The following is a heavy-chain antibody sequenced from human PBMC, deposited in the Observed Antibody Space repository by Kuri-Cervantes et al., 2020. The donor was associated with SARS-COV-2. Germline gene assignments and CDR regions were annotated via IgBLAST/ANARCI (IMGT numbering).Heavy chain of an antibody. D-gene: IGHD3-9*01. Sequence: GESLKISCAAPGFTFSSYWMHWVRQAPGKGLVWVSRINSDGSSTSYADSVKGRFTISRDNAKNTLYLQMNSLRAEDTAVYYCARGPYYDILTGYYTRRHYYGMDVWGQGTTVTVSS. CDR2: INSDGSST. CDR1: GFTFSSYW. J-gene: IGHJ6*02. V-gene: IGHV3-74*01. CDR3: ARGPYYDILTGYYTRRHYYGMDV.